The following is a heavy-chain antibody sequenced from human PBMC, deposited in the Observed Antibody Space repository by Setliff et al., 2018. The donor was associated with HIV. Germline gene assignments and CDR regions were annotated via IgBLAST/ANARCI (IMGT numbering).Heavy chain of an antibody. CDR1: GYTFTGYY. J-gene: IGHJ4*02. CDR3: ARGDDSADTSGCAKFDF. Sequence: GASVQVSCKASGYTFTGYYMHWVRQAPGQGPEWMGGIIPTYLAPKYAQKFQDRVTITTDESTRTSYMELRSLRADDTAVYYCARGDDSADTSGCAKFDFWGQGTLVTVSS. CDR2: IIPTYLAP. V-gene: IGHV1-69*05. D-gene: IGHD6-19*01.